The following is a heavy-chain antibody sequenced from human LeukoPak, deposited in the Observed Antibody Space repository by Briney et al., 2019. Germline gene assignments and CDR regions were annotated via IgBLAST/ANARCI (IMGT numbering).Heavy chain of an antibody. Sequence: PGGSLRLSCAASGFTSGFTFSSYAMSWVRQAPGKGLQWVSSILGSGGSTYYADSVKGRFTISRDNSKNTLYLQMNSLRAEDTAVYYCAKEPIQLLEGYFDYWGQGTLVTVSS. CDR1: GFTFSSYA. V-gene: IGHV3-23*01. D-gene: IGHD5-18*01. CDR3: AKEPIQLLEGYFDY. J-gene: IGHJ4*02. CDR2: ILGSGGST.